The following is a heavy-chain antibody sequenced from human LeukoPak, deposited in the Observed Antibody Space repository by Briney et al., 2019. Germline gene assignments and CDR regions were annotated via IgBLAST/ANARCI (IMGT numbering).Heavy chain of an antibody. CDR1: GFTFSRYW. CDR2: ISPDGSTT. D-gene: IGHD3-10*01. CDR3: VKDFGGELDS. Sequence: GGSLRLSCAASGFTFSRYWMHWVRQAPGKGLMWVSRISPDGSTTLYADSVKGRFTIFRDSVENTLHLQMNSLRAEDTAVYYCVKDFGGELDSWGQGTLVTVSS. J-gene: IGHJ5*01. V-gene: IGHV3-74*03.